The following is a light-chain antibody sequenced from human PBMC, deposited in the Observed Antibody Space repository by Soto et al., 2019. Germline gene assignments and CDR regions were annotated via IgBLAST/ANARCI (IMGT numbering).Light chain of an antibody. CDR2: SNS. Sequence: QSVLTQPRSASGTPGQKVTISCSGSSSNIGRNYVSWYQQVPGTAPKLLMYSNSQRPSGVPDRFSGSKSGTSASLAISNLRSEDEADYYCASWDDVLRGVFGGGTKLTVL. J-gene: IGLJ3*02. CDR3: ASWDDVLRGV. CDR1: SSNIGRNY. V-gene: IGLV1-47*02.